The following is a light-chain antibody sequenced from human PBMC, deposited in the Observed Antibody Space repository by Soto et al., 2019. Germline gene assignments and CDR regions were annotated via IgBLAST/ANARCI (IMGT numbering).Light chain of an antibody. V-gene: IGKV3-15*01. CDR3: QQYYTWPLT. J-gene: IGKJ4*01. Sequence: EIVMTQSPATLSVSPGERATLSCRACHGVTTNLAWYQQKPGQAPRLLIYGASTRATGIPARFSGSGSGTEFTLTISSLQSEDFAVYYCQQYYTWPLTFGGGTKVEIK. CDR1: HGVTTN. CDR2: GAS.